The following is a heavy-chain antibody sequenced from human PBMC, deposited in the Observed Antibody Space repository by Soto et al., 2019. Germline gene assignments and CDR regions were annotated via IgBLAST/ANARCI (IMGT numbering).Heavy chain of an antibody. CDR3: ARAEYSSSVTIYWYFDL. CDR2: IIPIFGTA. J-gene: IGHJ2*01. Sequence: QVQLVQSGAEVKKPGSSVKVSCKASGGTFSSYAISWVRQAPGQGLEWMGGIIPIFGTANYAQKFQGRVTITADEPTSSAYMELSSLRSEDTAVYYCARAEYSSSVTIYWYFDLWGRGTLVTVSS. D-gene: IGHD6-6*01. CDR1: GGTFSSYA. V-gene: IGHV1-69*01.